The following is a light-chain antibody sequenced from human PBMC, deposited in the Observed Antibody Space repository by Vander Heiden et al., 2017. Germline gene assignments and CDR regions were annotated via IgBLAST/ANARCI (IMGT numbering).Light chain of an antibody. CDR1: QSVLSSSNRKNY. CDR3: QQYDSSPYT. V-gene: IGKV4-1*01. Sequence: DMVMTQSPDSLALSLGGRAPIQRKSSQSVLSSSNRKNYLAWYQQKPGQPPRLLIYWASARQSGVPDRFSGSGSGTDFTLTINSLQAEDVAVYYCQQYDSSPYTFGQGTKLEIK. J-gene: IGKJ2*01. CDR2: WAS.